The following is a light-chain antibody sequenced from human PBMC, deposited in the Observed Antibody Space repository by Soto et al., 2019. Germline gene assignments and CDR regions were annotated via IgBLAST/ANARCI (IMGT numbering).Light chain of an antibody. CDR2: DAS. J-gene: IGKJ1*01. CDR3: QQRGDLPPT. V-gene: IGKV3-11*01. Sequence: IVLTQSPATLSLSPGERATLSCRASQSVSSYLAWYQQQPGQAPRLLIYDASNRATGIPARFSGSGSGTDFTLTISSLEPEDFAVYYGQQRGDLPPTFGQGTKVGIK. CDR1: QSVSSY.